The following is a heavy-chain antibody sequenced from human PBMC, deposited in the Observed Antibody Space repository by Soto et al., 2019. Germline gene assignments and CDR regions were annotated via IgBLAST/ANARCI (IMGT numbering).Heavy chain of an antibody. J-gene: IGHJ5*02. CDR1: GGSISSSSYY. V-gene: IGHV4-39*02. CDR2: IYYSGST. Sequence: SETLSLTCSVSGGSISSSSYYWGWIRQPPGKGLEWIGSIYYSGSTNYNPSLKSRVTISIDTSKNQFSLKLSSVTAADTAVYYCARDRMKAARLIWWFDPWGQGTLVTVSS. CDR3: ARDRMKAARLIWWFDP. D-gene: IGHD6-6*01.